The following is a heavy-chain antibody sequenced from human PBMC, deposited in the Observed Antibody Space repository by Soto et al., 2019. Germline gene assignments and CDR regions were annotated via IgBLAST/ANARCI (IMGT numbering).Heavy chain of an antibody. Sequence: SETLSLTCTVSGGSVSSGSYYWSWIRQPPGKGLEWIGYIYYSGSTNYNPSLKSRVTISVDTSKNQFSLKLSSVTAADTAVYYCARDSAGYGSGRSYHYYYGMDVWGQGTTVTVSS. CDR1: GGSVSSGSYY. CDR2: IYYSGST. D-gene: IGHD3-10*01. J-gene: IGHJ6*02. CDR3: ARDSAGYGSGRSYHYYYGMDV. V-gene: IGHV4-61*01.